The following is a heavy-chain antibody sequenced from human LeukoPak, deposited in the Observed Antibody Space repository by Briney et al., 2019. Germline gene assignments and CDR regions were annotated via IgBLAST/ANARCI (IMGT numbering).Heavy chain of an antibody. CDR2: IYPDDSGT. V-gene: IGHV5-51*01. J-gene: IGHJ4*02. Sequence: GESLKISCKGPGYSFTSYWIGWVRQMPGKGLEWMGIIYPDDSGTRYSPSFKGQVTFSADKSISTTYLQWTSLKGSDTGMYYCSRHAGYSSGWYREADYWGQGTLVTVSS. D-gene: IGHD6-19*01. CDR3: SRHAGYSSGWYREADY. CDR1: GYSFTSYW.